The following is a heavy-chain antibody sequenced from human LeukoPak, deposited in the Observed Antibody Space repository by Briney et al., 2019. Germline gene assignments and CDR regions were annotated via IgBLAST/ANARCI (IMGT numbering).Heavy chain of an antibody. Sequence: GGSLRLSCAASGFTFNIYWMSWVRQAPGKGLEWVANIKQDGSEKYYVDSVKGRFTISRDNAKNSLYLQMNSLRAEDTAVYYCTKGGGNFDYWGQGTLATVSS. CDR3: TKGGGNFDY. J-gene: IGHJ4*02. CDR2: IKQDGSEK. CDR1: GFTFNIYW. V-gene: IGHV3-7*05. D-gene: IGHD4-23*01.